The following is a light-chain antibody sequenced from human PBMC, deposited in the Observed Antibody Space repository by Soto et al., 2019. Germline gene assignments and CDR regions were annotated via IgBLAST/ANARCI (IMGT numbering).Light chain of an antibody. Sequence: QSVLTQPASVSGSPGQSITISCTGTSSDVGIYNYVSWYQQHPGKAPQLMIYQVTNRPSGVSNRFSGSKSGNTASLTISGLQAEDEADYYCSSYTGSTKYVFGTGTKVNVL. CDR1: SSDVGIYNY. V-gene: IGLV2-14*01. CDR2: QVT. J-gene: IGLJ1*01. CDR3: SSYTGSTKYV.